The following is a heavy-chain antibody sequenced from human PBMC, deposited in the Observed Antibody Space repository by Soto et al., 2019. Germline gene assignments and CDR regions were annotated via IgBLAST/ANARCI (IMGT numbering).Heavy chain of an antibody. Sequence: EVQLVESGGGLVKPGESLRLSCAASGFTFSSDSMTWVRQAPRKGLEWVSSISSSSRTIYYADSVKGRFTISRDNAKNSLYLQMNSLTAEDTAVYYCARGGIKNGHYFGGQGTLVTVSS. CDR1: GFTFSSDS. J-gene: IGHJ4*02. CDR3: ARGGIKNGHYF. CDR2: ISSSSRTI. V-gene: IGHV3-21*01. D-gene: IGHD3-9*01.